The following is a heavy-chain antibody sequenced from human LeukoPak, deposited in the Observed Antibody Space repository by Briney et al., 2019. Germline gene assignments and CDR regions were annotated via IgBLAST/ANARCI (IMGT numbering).Heavy chain of an antibody. D-gene: IGHD2-8*02. V-gene: IGHV6-1*01. Sequence: SQTLSLTCAISGDSVSSNSAAWNWLRQSPSRGLEWLGRSYYRSKWSNDYAVSVKTRITINPDTSKNQFSLQLNSVTPEDTAVYYCARFSGGFDAFDIWGQGTMVTVSS. CDR1: GDSVSSNSAA. CDR2: SYYRSKWSN. CDR3: ARFSGGFDAFDI. J-gene: IGHJ3*02.